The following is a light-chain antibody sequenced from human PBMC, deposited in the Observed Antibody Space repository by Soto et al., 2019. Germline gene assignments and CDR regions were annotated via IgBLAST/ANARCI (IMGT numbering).Light chain of an antibody. V-gene: IGLV2-14*03. CDR3: CSYTTTSTFV. CDR1: SSDVGGYDY. CDR2: EVF. Sequence: QSALTQPASVSGSPGQSITISCTGTSSDVGGYDYVSWYQQHPGKVPKLMIYEVFRRPSVISDRFSGSKSGNTASLTISGRQAEDEADYYCCSYTTTSTFVFGGGTKLTVL. J-gene: IGLJ2*01.